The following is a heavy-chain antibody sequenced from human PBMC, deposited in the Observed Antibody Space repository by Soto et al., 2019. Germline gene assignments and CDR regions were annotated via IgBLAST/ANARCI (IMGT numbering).Heavy chain of an antibody. Sequence: QVQVQQWGAGLLKTSETLSLTCAVYGGSFSGYYWSWFRQTPGKGVEWMGEINHSGSTNYNPALKSRVTISGHTSKNQFSLKLSSVTAADTAVYYWARGLVSSSSVSLWGQGTLVTVSS. CDR1: GGSFSGYY. D-gene: IGHD6-6*01. J-gene: IGHJ4*02. CDR2: INHSGST. V-gene: IGHV4-34*01. CDR3: ARGLVSSSSVSL.